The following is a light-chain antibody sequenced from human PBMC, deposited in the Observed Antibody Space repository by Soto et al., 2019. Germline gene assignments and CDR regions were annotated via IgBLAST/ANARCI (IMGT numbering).Light chain of an antibody. J-gene: IGLJ1*01. CDR3: SSYTSSSTRV. CDR1: SSDVGGYNY. Sequence: QSVLTQPASVSGSPGQSITISCTGTSSDVGGYNYVSWHQQHPGKAPKLMIYEVGNRPSGVSTRFSGSKSGNTASLTISGLQAEDEADYYCSSYTSSSTRVFGTGTKVTVL. V-gene: IGLV2-14*01. CDR2: EVG.